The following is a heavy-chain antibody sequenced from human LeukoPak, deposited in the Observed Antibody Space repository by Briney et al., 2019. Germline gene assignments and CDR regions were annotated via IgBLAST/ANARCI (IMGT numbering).Heavy chain of an antibody. CDR1: GFTFSSYG. J-gene: IGHJ4*02. V-gene: IGHV3-30*02. Sequence: GGSLRLSRAASGFTFSSYGMNWVRQAPGKGLEWVAFIRYDGSIKYSADSVKGRFTISRDNSKNTLFLQMNSLRAEDTAVYYCARGVENHFDSWGQGTLVTVSS. CDR2: IRYDGSIK. D-gene: IGHD1-14*01. CDR3: ARGVENHFDS.